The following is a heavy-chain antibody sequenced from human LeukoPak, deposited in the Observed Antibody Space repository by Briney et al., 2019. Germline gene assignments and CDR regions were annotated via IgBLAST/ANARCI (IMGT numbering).Heavy chain of an antibody. CDR3: AQDTYGEYLSWLDP. D-gene: IGHD4-17*01. J-gene: IGHJ5*02. CDR2: IWYDGSNK. Sequence: GGSLRLSCAASGFTFSSYGMHWVRQAPGKGLEWVAVIWYDGSNKYYADSVKGRFTISRDNSKNTLYLQMNSLRGEDTAVYYCAQDTYGEYLSWLDPRGQGPPVTVS. V-gene: IGHV3-33*06. CDR1: GFTFSSYG.